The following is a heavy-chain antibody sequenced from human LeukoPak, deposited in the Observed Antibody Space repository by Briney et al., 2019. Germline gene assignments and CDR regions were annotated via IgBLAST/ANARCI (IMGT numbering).Heavy chain of an antibody. J-gene: IGHJ4*02. CDR3: ARSAEIHSNSFDY. Sequence: PGGSLRLSCAASGFTISSYAMNWVRQAPGKGLEWVALISHDGSNKYYTESVKDRFTISRDSSKNTLYLQMNSLRAEDTAVYYCARSAEIHSNSFDYWGQGTPVTVSS. V-gene: IGHV3-30*10. CDR1: GFTISSYA. D-gene: IGHD2-2*01. CDR2: ISHDGSNK.